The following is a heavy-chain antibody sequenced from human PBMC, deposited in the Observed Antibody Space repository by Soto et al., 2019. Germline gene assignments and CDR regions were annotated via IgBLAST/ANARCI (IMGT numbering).Heavy chain of an antibody. J-gene: IGHJ3*02. V-gene: IGHV4-59*01. CDR2: IYYSGST. CDR1: GGSSSSYY. Sequence: ETLSLTCTVSGGSSSSYYWSLIRQPPGKGLEWIGYIYYSGSTNYNPSLKSRVTISVDTSKNQFSLKLSSVTAADTAVYYCARVSITGTTDAFDIWGQGTMLTVSS. D-gene: IGHD1-20*01. CDR3: ARVSITGTTDAFDI.